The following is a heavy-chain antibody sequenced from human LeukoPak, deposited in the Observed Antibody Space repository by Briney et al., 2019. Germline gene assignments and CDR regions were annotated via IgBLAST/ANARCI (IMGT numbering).Heavy chain of an antibody. CDR1: GFTFSSCG. D-gene: IGHD1-26*01. V-gene: IGHV3-33*03. J-gene: IGHJ4*02. CDR2: IWYDGSNK. CDR3: AKKAQYNGNYPLDY. Sequence: PGRSLRLSCAASGFTFSSCGMHWVRQAPGKGLEWVAVIWYDGSNKYYADSVKGRFTISRDNSKNTLYLQMNSLRAEDTALYFCAKKAQYNGNYPLDYWGQGTLVTVSS.